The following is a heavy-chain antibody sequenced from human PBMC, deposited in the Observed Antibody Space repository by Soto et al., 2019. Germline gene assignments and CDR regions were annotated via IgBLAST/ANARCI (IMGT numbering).Heavy chain of an antibody. J-gene: IGHJ5*02. CDR3: ATIAAAGGWFDP. D-gene: IGHD6-13*01. Sequence: EVQLVESGGCLVKPGGSLRLSCAASGFTFSSYSMNWIRQAPGKGLEWVSSISSSSSYIYYADSVKGRFTISRDNAKNSLYLQMNSLRAEDTAVYYCATIAAAGGWFDPWGQGTLVTVSS. CDR2: ISSSSSYI. CDR1: GFTFSSYS. V-gene: IGHV3-21*01.